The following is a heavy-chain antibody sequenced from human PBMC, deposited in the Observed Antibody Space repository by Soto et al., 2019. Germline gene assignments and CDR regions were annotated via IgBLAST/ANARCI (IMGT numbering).Heavy chain of an antibody. CDR3: ARVAEPYYYYGMDV. CDR2: INPNSGGT. Sequence: ASVKVSCKASGYTCTGYYMHWVRQAPGQGLEWMGWINPNSGGTNYAQKFQGRVTMTRDTSISTAYMELSRLRSDYTAVYYCARVAEPYYYYGMDVWGQGTTVTVSS. CDR1: GYTCTGYY. J-gene: IGHJ6*02. D-gene: IGHD2-15*01. V-gene: IGHV1-2*02.